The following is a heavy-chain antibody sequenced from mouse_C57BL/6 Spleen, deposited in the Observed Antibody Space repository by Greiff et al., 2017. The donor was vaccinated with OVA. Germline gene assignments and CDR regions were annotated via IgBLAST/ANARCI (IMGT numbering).Heavy chain of an antibody. CDR3: ASYSNYHYWYFDV. D-gene: IGHD2-5*01. CDR2: IYPRSGNT. V-gene: IGHV1-81*01. J-gene: IGHJ1*03. Sequence: VQVVESGAELARPGASVKLSCKASGYTFTSYGISWVKQRTGQGLEWIGEIYPRSGNTYYNEKFKGKATLTADKSSSTAYMELRSLTSEDSAVYFCASYSNYHYWYFDVWGTGTTVTVSS. CDR1: GYTFTSYG.